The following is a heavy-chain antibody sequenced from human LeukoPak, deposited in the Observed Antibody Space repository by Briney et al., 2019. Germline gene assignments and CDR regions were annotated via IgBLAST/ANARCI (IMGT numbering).Heavy chain of an antibody. J-gene: IGHJ6*02. D-gene: IGHD3-10*01. CDR2: ISSSSSYI. CDR3: ARDIDGSGSYCNAYYYYGMDV. Sequence: PGGSLRLSCAASGFTFSSYSMNWVRQAPGKGLEWVSSISSSSSYIYYADSVKGRFTISRDNAKNSLYLQMNSLRAEDTAVYYCARDIDGSGSYCNAYYYYGMDVWGQGTTVTVSS. CDR1: GFTFSSYS. V-gene: IGHV3-21*01.